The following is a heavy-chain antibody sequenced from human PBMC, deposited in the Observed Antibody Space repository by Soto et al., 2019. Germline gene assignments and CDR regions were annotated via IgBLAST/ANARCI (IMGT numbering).Heavy chain of an antibody. CDR2: ISYDGSNK. J-gene: IGHJ2*01. D-gene: IGHD6-19*01. CDR1: GFTFSSYG. Sequence: QVQLVESGGGGVQPGRSLRLSCAAAGFTFSSYGMHWVRQAPGKGLEWVAVISYDGSNKYYSDSVKGRFTISRDNSKNTLYLQMNSLRAEDTAVYYCAKERPLGRIAVARGYFDLWGRGTLVTVSS. V-gene: IGHV3-30*18. CDR3: AKERPLGRIAVARGYFDL.